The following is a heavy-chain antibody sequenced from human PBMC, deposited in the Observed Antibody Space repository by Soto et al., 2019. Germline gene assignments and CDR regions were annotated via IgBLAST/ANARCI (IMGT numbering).Heavy chain of an antibody. D-gene: IGHD3-10*01. V-gene: IGHV5-10-1*01. Sequence: EVQLVQSGAEVKKPGESLRISCKGSGYSFSKYWISWVRQMPGKGLEWMGKIDPGDSDTNYSPSFQGHVTISAAKSINPASLQWSSLKASDAATCYCAGPRGGGGGRFDPWGQGTLVTVSS. J-gene: IGHJ5*02. CDR1: GYSFSKYW. CDR2: IDPGDSDT. CDR3: AGPRGGGGGRFDP.